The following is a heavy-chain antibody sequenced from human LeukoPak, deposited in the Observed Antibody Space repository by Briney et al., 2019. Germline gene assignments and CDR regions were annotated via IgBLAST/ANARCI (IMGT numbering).Heavy chain of an antibody. CDR3: ARGELLWFGELFYD. J-gene: IGHJ4*02. D-gene: IGHD3-10*01. CDR1: GGTFSSYA. V-gene: IGHV1-69*13. Sequence: GASVKVSCKASGGTFSSYAISWVRQAPGQGLEWMGGIIPIFGTANYAQKFQGRVTITADESTSTAYMELSSLRSEDTAVYYCARGELLWFGELFYDWGQGTLVTVSS. CDR2: IIPIFGTA.